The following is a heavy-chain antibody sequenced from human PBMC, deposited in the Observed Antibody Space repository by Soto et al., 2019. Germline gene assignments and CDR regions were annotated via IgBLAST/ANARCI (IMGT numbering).Heavy chain of an antibody. CDR2: INPNNGAT. CDR1: GYSFAGYF. J-gene: IGHJ6*02. Sequence: ASVKVSCKASGYSFAGYFVHWVRQAPGQGLEWMGWINPNNGATNSSQKVQGRVSMTRDTLINTAYMELSRLTSDDTAVYYCARDFVGVVMDYGMDVWGQGTTVTVSS. CDR3: ARDFVGVVMDYGMDV. V-gene: IGHV1-2*02. D-gene: IGHD2-21*01.